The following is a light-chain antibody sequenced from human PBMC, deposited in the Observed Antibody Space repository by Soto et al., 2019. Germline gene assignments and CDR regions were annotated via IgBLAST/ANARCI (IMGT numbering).Light chain of an antibody. CDR3: MQALQTPWT. CDR1: QSLLHSKGSNY. Sequence: DIVMTQSPLSLPVTPGEPASISCRSSQSLLHSKGSNYLYWYLQKPGQSPQLLIYLGSNRASGVPDRFSGSGSGTDFTLKISRVEAEDVGVYYCMQALQTPWTFGQGTKLEIK. V-gene: IGKV2-28*01. J-gene: IGKJ2*02. CDR2: LGS.